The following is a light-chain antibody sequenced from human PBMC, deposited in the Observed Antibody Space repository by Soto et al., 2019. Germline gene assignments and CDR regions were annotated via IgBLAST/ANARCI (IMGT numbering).Light chain of an antibody. CDR1: QSVSNNY. J-gene: IGKJ4*01. CDR3: QQYGSSPT. Sequence: IVLTQSPGTLSLSPWERATLSCRASQSVSNNYLAWYQQKPGQAPRLLIYDASSRATGILDRFSGSGSGTDFTLTINRLEPEDFAVYYCQQYGSSPTFGGGTKVDIK. CDR2: DAS. V-gene: IGKV3-20*01.